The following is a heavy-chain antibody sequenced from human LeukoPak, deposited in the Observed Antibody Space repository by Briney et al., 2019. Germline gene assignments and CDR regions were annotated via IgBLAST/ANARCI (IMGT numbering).Heavy chain of an antibody. V-gene: IGHV1-69*13. Sequence: SVKVSCKASGGTFSSYAISWVRQAPGQGLEWMGGIIPIFGTANYAQKFQGKVTITADESTSTAYMELSSLRSEDTAVYYCARFEGTVKASMDVWGQGTTVTVSS. CDR1: GGTFSSYA. J-gene: IGHJ6*02. D-gene: IGHD4-11*01. CDR3: ARFEGTVKASMDV. CDR2: IIPIFGTA.